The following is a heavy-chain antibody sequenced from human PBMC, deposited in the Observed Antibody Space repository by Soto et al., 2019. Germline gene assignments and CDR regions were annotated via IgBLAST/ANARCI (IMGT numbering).Heavy chain of an antibody. Sequence: PGGSLRLSCAASGFTFSSYEMNWVRQAPGKGLEWVSYISGSGSTIYYADSVKGRFTISRDNAKNSLYLQMNSLRAEDTAVYYCASSYSSSSYYYYYGMDVWGQGTTVTVSS. D-gene: IGHD6-6*01. CDR2: ISGSGSTI. J-gene: IGHJ6*02. V-gene: IGHV3-48*03. CDR3: ASSYSSSSYYYYYGMDV. CDR1: GFTFSSYE.